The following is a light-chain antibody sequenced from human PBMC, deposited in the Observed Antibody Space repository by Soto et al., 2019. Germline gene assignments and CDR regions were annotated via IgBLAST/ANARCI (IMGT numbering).Light chain of an antibody. V-gene: IGKV3-20*01. Sequence: EFVLTQSPGTLSLSPGERATLSCRASQSVSNSLAWYQLKPGQAPRLLIFDASIRATGIPDRFSGRGSGTDFTLTISRLEPEDFAVYCCQQYATSPWTFGQGTKVDIK. CDR2: DAS. CDR3: QQYATSPWT. J-gene: IGKJ1*01. CDR1: QSVSNS.